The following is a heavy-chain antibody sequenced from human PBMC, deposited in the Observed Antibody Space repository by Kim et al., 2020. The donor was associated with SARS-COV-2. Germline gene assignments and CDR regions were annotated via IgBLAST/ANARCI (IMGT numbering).Heavy chain of an antibody. V-gene: IGHV4-34*01. J-gene: IGHJ5*02. CDR2: IDDSGYT. D-gene: IGHD1-26*01. CDR1: GASFSGYY. CDR3: TRGLGTADNL. Sequence: SETLSLTCGVSGASFSGYYWGWIRQPPGKGLEWIGEIDDSGYTRYNPSLKSRVTISLDTSENQFSLKVHSVTAADTSVYYYTRGLGTADNLWGQGTLVTVSS.